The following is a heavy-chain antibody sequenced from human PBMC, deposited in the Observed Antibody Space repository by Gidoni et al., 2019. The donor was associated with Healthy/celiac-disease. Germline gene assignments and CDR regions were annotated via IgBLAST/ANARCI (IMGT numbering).Heavy chain of an antibody. CDR3: ARDVSYGDYLYYFDY. D-gene: IGHD4-17*01. Sequence: QVQLQESGPGLVKPSQTLSLTCTVSGGSISSGDYYWSWIRQPPGKGLEWIGYIYYSGSTYYNPSLKSRVTISVDTSKNQFSLKLSSVTAADTAVYYCARDVSYGDYLYYFDYWGQGTLVTVSS. CDR2: IYYSGST. CDR1: GGSISSGDYY. V-gene: IGHV4-30-4*01. J-gene: IGHJ4*02.